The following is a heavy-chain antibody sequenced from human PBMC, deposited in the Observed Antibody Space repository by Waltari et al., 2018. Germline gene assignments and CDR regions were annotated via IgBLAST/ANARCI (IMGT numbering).Heavy chain of an antibody. J-gene: IGHJ4*02. V-gene: IGHV3-7*01. CDR3: ARDLPIYGDYADY. CDR1: GFTFSSYW. D-gene: IGHD4-17*01. CDR2: IKQDGSEK. Sequence: EVQLVESGGGLVQPGGSLRLSCAASGFTFSSYWMSWVRQAPGKGLEWVANIKQDGSEKYYVDSVKGRFTISRDNAKNSLYLQMNSLRAEDTAVYYGARDLPIYGDYADYWGQGTLVTVSS.